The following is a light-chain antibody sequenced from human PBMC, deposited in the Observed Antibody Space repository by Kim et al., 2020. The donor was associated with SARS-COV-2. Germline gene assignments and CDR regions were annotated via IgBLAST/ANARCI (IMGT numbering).Light chain of an antibody. CDR2: QDK. J-gene: IGLJ3*02. Sequence: SYELTQPPSVSVSPGQTASITCSGDKLGDKYACWYQQKPGQSPVLVIYQDKKRPSGIPERFSGSNSGHTATLTISGTQAMDEADYYCQAWDSSSAVFGGGTKLTVL. CDR3: QAWDSSSAV. CDR1: KLGDKY. V-gene: IGLV3-1*01.